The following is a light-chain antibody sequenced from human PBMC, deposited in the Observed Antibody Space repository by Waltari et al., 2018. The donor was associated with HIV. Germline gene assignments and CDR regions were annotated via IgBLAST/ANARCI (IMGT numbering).Light chain of an antibody. V-gene: IGLV2-14*02. J-gene: IGLJ2*01. CDR1: NIDVGNYNL. Sequence: QSALTQPASVSGNPGQSVTITCTGTNIDVGNYNLVSWYQQHPGKAPKLIIYDVTKRPSGVSNRFSGSKSGYRASLTISGLLTEDESHYYCLTYASDSKTCHFGGGTYLTV. CDR2: DVT. CDR3: LTYASDSKTCH.